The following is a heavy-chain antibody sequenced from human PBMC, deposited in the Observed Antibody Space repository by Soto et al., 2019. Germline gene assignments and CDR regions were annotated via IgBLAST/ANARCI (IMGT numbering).Heavy chain of an antibody. V-gene: IGHV1-69*13. CDR2: IFPKFGTT. CDR3: EAEMTFGKSSVV. CDR1: GDTDTNYV. J-gene: IGHJ6*02. Sequence: SVKVSCKASGDTDTNYVISWVRQAPGQGLEWMGGIFPKFGTTYSAQKLQDRLTITADESTSTVYMQLSSLRLDDTAVYYCEAEMTFGKSSVVWGQGTTVTVSS. D-gene: IGHD3-16*01.